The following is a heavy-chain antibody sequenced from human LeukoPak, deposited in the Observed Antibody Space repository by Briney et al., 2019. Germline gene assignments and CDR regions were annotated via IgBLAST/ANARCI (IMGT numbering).Heavy chain of an antibody. J-gene: IGHJ4*02. CDR2: INHRGGT. Sequence: QVQLQQWGAGLLKPSETLSLTCAVYGGSFSDYYWSWIRQPPRKALEWIGDINHRGGTNYSPSLKSRVTISVDTSKNQFSLNLTSVTAADTAVYYCARGVSGTTTLQDFWGQGTPVTVSS. D-gene: IGHD1-20*01. V-gene: IGHV4-34*01. CDR1: GGSFSDYY. CDR3: ARGVSGTTTLQDF.